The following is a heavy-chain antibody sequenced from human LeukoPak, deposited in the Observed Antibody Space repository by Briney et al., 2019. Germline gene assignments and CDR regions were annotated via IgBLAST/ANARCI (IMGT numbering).Heavy chain of an antibody. Sequence: AASVKVSCEASGYTFTGYYMHWVRQAPGQGLEWMGWINPNSGDTNSAQRFQGRVTLTTDTSTSTAYMELRSLRYDDTAVYYCTRRGPPATNWFDPWGQGTLVTVSS. CDR2: INPNSGDT. J-gene: IGHJ5*02. D-gene: IGHD3-10*01. CDR3: TRRGPPATNWFDP. CDR1: GYTFTGYY. V-gene: IGHV1-2*02.